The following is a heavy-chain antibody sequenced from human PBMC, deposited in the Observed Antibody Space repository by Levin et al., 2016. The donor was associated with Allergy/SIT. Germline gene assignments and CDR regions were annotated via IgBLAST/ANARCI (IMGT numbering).Heavy chain of an antibody. CDR2: VSGSGGST. V-gene: IGHV3-23*01. CDR3: AKSYYDILTGYSH. CDR1: GFTFSNYV. D-gene: IGHD3-9*01. J-gene: IGHJ4*02. Sequence: GESLKISCAASGFTFSNYVMSWVRQAPGKGLEWVSAVSGSGGSTYYADSVKGRFTISRDNSKNTLYLQMNSLRAEDTAVYYCAKSYYDILTGYSHWGQGTLVTVSS.